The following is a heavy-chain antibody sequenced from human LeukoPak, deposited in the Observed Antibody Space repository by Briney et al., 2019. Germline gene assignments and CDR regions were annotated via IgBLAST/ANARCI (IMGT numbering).Heavy chain of an antibody. CDR2: ISSNGGST. J-gene: IGHJ6*02. CDR1: GFTFSSYA. V-gene: IGHV3-64*01. CDR3: ARDNQRAAAAGYYYYGMDV. Sequence: GGSLRLSCAASGFTFSSYAMHWVRQAPGKGLEYVSAISSNGGSTYYANSVKGRFTISRDNSKNTLYLQMGSLRAEDMAVYYCARDNQRAAAAGYYYYGMDVSGQGTTVTVSS. D-gene: IGHD6-13*01.